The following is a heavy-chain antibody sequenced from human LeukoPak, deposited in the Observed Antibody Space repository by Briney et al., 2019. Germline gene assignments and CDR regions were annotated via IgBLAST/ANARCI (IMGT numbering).Heavy chain of an antibody. CDR3: ARAPFNRITMVRGVIGWFDP. J-gene: IGHJ5*02. CDR2: IIPIFGTA. CDR1: GGTFSSYA. V-gene: IGHV1-69*01. Sequence: SVKVSCKASGGTFSSYAISWVRQAPGQGLEWMGGIIPIFGTANYAQKFQGRVTITADESTSTAYMELSSLRSEDTAVYYCARAPFNRITMVRGVIGWFDPRGQGTLVTVSS. D-gene: IGHD3-10*01.